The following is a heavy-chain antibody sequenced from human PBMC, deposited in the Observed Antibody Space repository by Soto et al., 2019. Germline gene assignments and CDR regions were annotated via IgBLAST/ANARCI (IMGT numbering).Heavy chain of an antibody. CDR3: VQTTGWPGFDF. J-gene: IGHJ4*02. CDR2: IYGGGTT. D-gene: IGHD6-19*01. V-gene: IGHV3-53*01. CDR1: GFAVSSKY. Sequence: EVQLVESGGGLIQPGGSLRLSCAASGFAVSSKYMTWVRQAPGKGLEWVSVIYGGGTTYYADSVKGRFTISRDTSKNTLYLQMNSLRAEDTAVSYCVQTTGWPGFDFWGQGTLVTVSS.